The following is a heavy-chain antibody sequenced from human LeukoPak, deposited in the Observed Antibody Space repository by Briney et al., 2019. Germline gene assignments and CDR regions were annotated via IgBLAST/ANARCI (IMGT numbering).Heavy chain of an antibody. CDR2: INPNSGGT. V-gene: IGHV1-2*02. Sequence: GASVKVSCTASGYTFTGYYMHWVRQAPGQGLEWMGWINPNSGGTNYAQKFRGRVTMTRDTSISTAYMELSRLRSDDTAVYYCARENGVGATPGGAFDIWGQGTMVTVSS. CDR3: ARENGVGATPGGAFDI. D-gene: IGHD1-26*01. J-gene: IGHJ3*02. CDR1: GYTFTGYY.